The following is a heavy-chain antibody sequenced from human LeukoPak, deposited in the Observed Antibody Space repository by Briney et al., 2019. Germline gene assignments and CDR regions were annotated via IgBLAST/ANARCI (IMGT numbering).Heavy chain of an antibody. CDR2: INHSGST. CDR3: ARESVIGYCSGGSCVKWFDP. Sequence: SETLSLTCAVYGGFFSGYYWSWIRQPPGKGLEWIGEINHSGSTNYNPSLKSRVTISVDTSKNQFSLKLSSVTAADTAVYYCARESVIGYCSGGSCVKWFDPWGQGTLVTVSS. V-gene: IGHV4-34*01. J-gene: IGHJ5*02. D-gene: IGHD2-15*01. CDR1: GGFFSGYY.